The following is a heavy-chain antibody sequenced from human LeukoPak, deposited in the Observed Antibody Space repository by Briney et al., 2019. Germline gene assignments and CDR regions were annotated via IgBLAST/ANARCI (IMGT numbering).Heavy chain of an antibody. CDR2: IYYSGST. J-gene: IGHJ4*02. CDR1: GGSISSSSYY. Sequence: PSETLSLTCTVSGGSISSSSYYWGWIRQPPGKGLEWIGSIYYSGSTYYNPSLKSRVTISVDTSKNQFSLKLNSVTAADTAVYYCAGSSRSYLYFDYWGQGTLVTVSS. D-gene: IGHD3-10*01. CDR3: AGSSRSYLYFDY. V-gene: IGHV4-39*07.